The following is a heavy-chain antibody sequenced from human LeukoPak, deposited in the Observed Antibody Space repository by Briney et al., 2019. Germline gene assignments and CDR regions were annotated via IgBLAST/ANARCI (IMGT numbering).Heavy chain of an antibody. CDR1: GFTFSDFW. V-gene: IGHV3-7*01. D-gene: IGHD1-1*01. CDR2: IKEDGTEK. CDR3: VRESRPGGAMGLYHNLDY. Sequence: GGSLRLSCAGSGFTFSDFWMTWVRQTPGKGLEWVANIKEDGTEKNLVDSVKGRFTISRDNTKNLLFLEMNNLRGDDTAIYYCVRESRPGGAMGLYHNLDYWGQGTLITVSS. J-gene: IGHJ4*02.